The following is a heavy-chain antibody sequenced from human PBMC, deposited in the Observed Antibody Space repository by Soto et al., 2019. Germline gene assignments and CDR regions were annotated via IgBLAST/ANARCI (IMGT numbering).Heavy chain of an antibody. CDR3: ARVSSTYYYDSGDAFDI. J-gene: IGHJ3*02. V-gene: IGHV3-21*01. CDR1: GFTFSSYS. Sequence: GSLRLSCAASGFTFSSYSMNWVRQAPGKGLEWVSSISSSSSYIYYADSVKGRFTISRDNAKNSLYLQMNSLRAEDTAVYYCARVSSTYYYDSGDAFDIWGQGTMVTVSS. D-gene: IGHD3-22*01. CDR2: ISSSSSYI.